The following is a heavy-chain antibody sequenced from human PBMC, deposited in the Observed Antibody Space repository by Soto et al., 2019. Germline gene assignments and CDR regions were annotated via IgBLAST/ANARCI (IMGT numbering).Heavy chain of an antibody. D-gene: IGHD3-22*01. Sequence: EVQVLESGGGLVQPGGSLRLSCVASGFTFRRYWMHWVRQAPGKGLVWVSRIDSDGTTTQYEDSVRGRFTISRDNAKNTLFLQMNSLRAEDTAVYYCARVGYSGYYLGPFDYWGQGTLVTVSS. J-gene: IGHJ4*02. CDR3: ARVGYSGYYLGPFDY. V-gene: IGHV3-74*03. CDR1: GFTFRRYW. CDR2: IDSDGTTT.